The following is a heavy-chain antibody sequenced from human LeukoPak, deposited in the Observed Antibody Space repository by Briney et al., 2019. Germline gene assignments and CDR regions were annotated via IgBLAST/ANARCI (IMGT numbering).Heavy chain of an antibody. V-gene: IGHV3-66*01. Sequence: GGSLRLSCAASGFTISSNYMSWVRQAPGKGLEWVSVINDGTKTDYAESVKGRFTISRDTYKNTLFLEMNSLRAEDTAVYYCARDLYGYCSGGSCYSFDYWGQGTLVTVSS. CDR3: ARDLYGYCSGGSCYSFDY. D-gene: IGHD2-15*01. CDR1: GFTISSNY. CDR2: INDGTKT. J-gene: IGHJ4*02.